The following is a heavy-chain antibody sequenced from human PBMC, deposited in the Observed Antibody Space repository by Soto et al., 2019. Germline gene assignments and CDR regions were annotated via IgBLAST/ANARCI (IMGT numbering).Heavy chain of an antibody. D-gene: IGHD6-19*01. Sequence: QVQLVQSGAEVKKPGSSVKVSRKASGGTFSSYAISWVRQAPGQGLEWMGGIIPIFGTANYAQKFQGRVTITADESTSTAYMELSSLRSEDTAVYYCARVNQWLRGYYFDYWGQGTLVTVSS. CDR1: GGTFSSYA. V-gene: IGHV1-69*01. J-gene: IGHJ4*02. CDR3: ARVNQWLRGYYFDY. CDR2: IIPIFGTA.